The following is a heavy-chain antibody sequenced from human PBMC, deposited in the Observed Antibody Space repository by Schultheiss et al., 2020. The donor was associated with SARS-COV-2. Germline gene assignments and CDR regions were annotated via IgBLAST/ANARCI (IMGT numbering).Heavy chain of an antibody. CDR2: IYHSGST. CDR3: ARDMADYYYTYGMAV. CDR1: GYSISSGYY. J-gene: IGHJ6*02. D-gene: IGHD5-24*01. Sequence: SETLSLTCTVSGYSISSGYYWGWIRQPPGKGLEWIGSIYHSGSTYYNPSLKSRVTISVDTSKNQFSLKLSSVTAADTAVYYCARDMADYYYTYGMAVWGQGTMVTVSS. V-gene: IGHV4-38-2*02.